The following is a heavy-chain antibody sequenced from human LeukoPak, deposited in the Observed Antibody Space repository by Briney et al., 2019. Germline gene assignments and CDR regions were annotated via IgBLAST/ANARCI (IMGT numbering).Heavy chain of an antibody. Sequence: GGSLRLSCAASGFTFSSYSMNWVRQAPGKGLEWVAVISYDGSNKYYADSVKGRFTISRDNSKNTLYLQMNSLRAQDTAVYYCAKARGYSYGGPFDYWGQGTLVTVSS. CDR3: AKARGYSYGGPFDY. J-gene: IGHJ4*02. D-gene: IGHD5-18*01. CDR2: ISYDGSNK. V-gene: IGHV3-30*18. CDR1: GFTFSSYS.